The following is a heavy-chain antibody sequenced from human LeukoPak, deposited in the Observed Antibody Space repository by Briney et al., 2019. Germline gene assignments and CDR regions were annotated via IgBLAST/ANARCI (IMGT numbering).Heavy chain of an antibody. D-gene: IGHD4-17*01. J-gene: IGHJ4*02. CDR3: AKATVTSITIFDY. V-gene: IGHV3-23*01. CDR2: ISGSGGST. CDR1: GFTFSSYA. Sequence: PGGSLRLSCAASGFTFSSYAMTWVRQAPGKGLEWASAISGSGGSTYYADSIKGQFTISRDNSKNTLYLQMNSLRAEDTAVYYCAKATVTSITIFDYWGQGTLVTVSS.